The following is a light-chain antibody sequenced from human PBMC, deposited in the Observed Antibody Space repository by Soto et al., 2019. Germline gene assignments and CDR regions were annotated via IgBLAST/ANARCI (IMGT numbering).Light chain of an antibody. Sequence: DIVMTQSPDSLAVSLGERATINCKYSQSVLSSSNNMNYLTWFQQMPGQPPRLLIYWASTRESGVPDRFSGSGSGTDFTLTISSLQAEDVAVYYCQQYYSAPYTFGQGTKLEIK. CDR2: WAS. V-gene: IGKV4-1*01. CDR3: QQYYSAPYT. CDR1: QSVLSSSNNMNY. J-gene: IGKJ2*01.